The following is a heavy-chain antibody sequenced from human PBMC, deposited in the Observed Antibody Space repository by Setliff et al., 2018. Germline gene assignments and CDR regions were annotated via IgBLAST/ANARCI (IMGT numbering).Heavy chain of an antibody. CDR2: IYYSGST. Sequence: SETLSLTCTVSGGSISSHYWSWIRQPPGKGLEWIGSIYYSGSTNYNPSLKSRVTISVDTSKNQFSLKLSSVTAADTAVYYCARDFWYYDSSGYYEFPYFDYWGQGALVTVSS. D-gene: IGHD3-22*01. V-gene: IGHV4-59*11. CDR3: ARDFWYYDSSGYYEFPYFDY. J-gene: IGHJ4*02. CDR1: GGSISSHY.